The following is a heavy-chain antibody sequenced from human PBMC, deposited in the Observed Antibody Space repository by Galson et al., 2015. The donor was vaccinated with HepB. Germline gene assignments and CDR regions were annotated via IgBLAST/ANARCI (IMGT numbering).Heavy chain of an antibody. V-gene: IGHV3-48*02. Sequence: SLRLSCAASGFTFSSYNMNWVRHAPGKGLEWLSYISSSSTGPIYYADSVKGRFTISRDNAKNSLYLQMNSLRDEDTAVYYCARAPTGYGLDVCGQGTTVTVSS. CDR1: GFTFSSYN. CDR2: ISSSSTGPI. CDR3: ARAPTGYGLDV. J-gene: IGHJ6*02.